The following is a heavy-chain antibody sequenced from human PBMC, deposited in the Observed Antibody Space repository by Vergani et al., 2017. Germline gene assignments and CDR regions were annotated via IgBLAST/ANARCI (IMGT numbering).Heavy chain of an antibody. V-gene: IGHV3-23*01. Sequence: EVQLLESGGGLVQPGGSLRVSCAASGFTFSSTAMSWVRQAPGKGLEWVSTVSGSGGSTYNADSVKGRFTISRDNSKNTLFLQMNSLSVDDTALYYCAKGRGYGIGLEYWGQGTLVTVSS. CDR1: GFTFSSTA. CDR3: AKGRGYGIGLEY. D-gene: IGHD3-22*01. J-gene: IGHJ4*02. CDR2: VSGSGGST.